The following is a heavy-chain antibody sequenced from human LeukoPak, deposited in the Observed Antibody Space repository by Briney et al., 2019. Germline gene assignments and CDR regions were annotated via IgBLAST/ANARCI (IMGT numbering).Heavy chain of an antibody. CDR1: GFTFSRYY. J-gene: IGHJ4*02. D-gene: IGHD6-13*01. V-gene: IGHV3-74*01. Sequence: GVSLRLFYASCGFTFSRYYMLCVRQARGKGLVWVSRNNSDGSSTIYADSVRGRFTISRDIAKHTLYWPMNSQKVEDTAVYYCTRVFVGDEYSSSGYWGQGTLVTVSS. CDR3: TRVFVGDEYSSSGY. CDR2: NNSDGSST.